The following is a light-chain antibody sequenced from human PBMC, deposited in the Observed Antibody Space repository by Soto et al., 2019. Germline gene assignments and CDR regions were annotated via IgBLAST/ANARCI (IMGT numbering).Light chain of an antibody. CDR2: DVS. CDR3: RSHTNTKPYV. Sequence: QSALTQPASVSGSPGQSITISCTGTSSDVGAYNDVSWYQQHPGKVPKLMIYDVSNRPSGVSNRFSGSKSGNTAAMTLSGLRFEDEADYFCRSHTNTKPYVFGTGTKLTVL. J-gene: IGLJ1*01. V-gene: IGLV2-14*03. CDR1: SSDVGAYND.